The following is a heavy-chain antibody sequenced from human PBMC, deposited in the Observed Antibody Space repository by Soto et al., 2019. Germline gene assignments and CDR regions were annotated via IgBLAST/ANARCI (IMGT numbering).Heavy chain of an antibody. V-gene: IGHV1-69*02. Sequence: QVQLVQSGAEVKKPGSSVKVSCKASGGTFSSYPISWVRQAPGQGLEWKGRIIPILNIANYAQKFQGRVTXTXXXXKXXXXXXXXXXXSXDTAVYYCARTRAVTDSLYWFDPWGQXTL. CDR3: ARTRAVTDSLYWFDP. D-gene: IGHD2-21*02. CDR1: GGTFSSYP. CDR2: IIPILNIA. J-gene: IGHJ5*02.